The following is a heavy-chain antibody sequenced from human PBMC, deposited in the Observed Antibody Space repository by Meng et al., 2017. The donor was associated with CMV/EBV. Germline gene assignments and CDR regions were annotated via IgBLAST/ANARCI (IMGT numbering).Heavy chain of an antibody. J-gene: IGHJ5*02. CDR3: ARDLMNCSSTSCANWFDP. Sequence: GPGLGTPSETLSLPCMVSGGDSSSYFWRWIRQPAGKGLEWIGRIYTSGSTNYNPSLKSRVTMSVDTSKNQFSLKLSSVTAADTAVYYCARDLMNCSSTSCANWFDPWGQGTLVTVSS. CDR2: IYTSGST. CDR1: GGDSSSYF. D-gene: IGHD2-2*01. V-gene: IGHV4-4*07.